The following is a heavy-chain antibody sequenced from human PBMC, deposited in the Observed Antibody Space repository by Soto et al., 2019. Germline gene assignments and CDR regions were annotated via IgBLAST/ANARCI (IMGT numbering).Heavy chain of an antibody. D-gene: IGHD3-10*01. V-gene: IGHV1-18*03. J-gene: IGHJ4*02. Sequence: ASVRVSGETSRYTVSMIGISWGRQAPEQGLEWVGWISPHKDNTYYAQRLQGRVTMTTDTSTSTAYMELRSLRSDFMDVYFCGRDLDASGSYYRTYWGLG. CDR3: GRDLDASGSYYRTY. CDR2: ISPHKDNT. CDR1: RYTVSMIG.